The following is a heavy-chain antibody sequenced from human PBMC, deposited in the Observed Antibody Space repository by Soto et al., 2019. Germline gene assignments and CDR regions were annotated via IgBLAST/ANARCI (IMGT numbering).Heavy chain of an antibody. CDR3: AHRGYGDYPRDNWFDP. D-gene: IGHD4-17*01. CDR2: IYWNEDK. J-gene: IGHJ5*02. Sequence: QITLKESGPTLVKPTQNLTLTCTFSGFSLNTGGAGVGWIRQPPGKALEWLALIYWNEDKRYSPSLKSRLTITKDTSKNQVVLTMTNMDPVDTATYYCAHRGYGDYPRDNWFDPWGQGTLVTVSS. V-gene: IGHV2-5*01. CDR1: GFSLNTGGAG.